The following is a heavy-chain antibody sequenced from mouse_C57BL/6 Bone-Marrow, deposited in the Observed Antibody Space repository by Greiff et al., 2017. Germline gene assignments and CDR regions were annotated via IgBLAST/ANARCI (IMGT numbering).Heavy chain of an antibody. Sequence: QVQLQQSGPELVKPGASVKLSCKASGYTFTSYDINWGKLRPGQGLEWIGWFYPRDGSTKYNEKFKGKATLTVDTSSSTAYMELHSLTSEDSAVYFCARLEFDGSSGDWYFDVWGTGTTVPVSS. CDR3: ARLEFDGSSGDWYFDV. D-gene: IGHD1-1*01. CDR2: FYPRDGST. CDR1: GYTFTSYD. J-gene: IGHJ1*03. V-gene: IGHV1-85*01.